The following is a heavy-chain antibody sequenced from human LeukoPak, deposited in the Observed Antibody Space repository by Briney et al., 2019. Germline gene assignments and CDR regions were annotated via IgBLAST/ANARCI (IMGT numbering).Heavy chain of an antibody. J-gene: IGHJ4*02. CDR2: ISAYNGNT. V-gene: IGHV1-18*04. D-gene: IGHD4-17*01. Sequence: ASVKVSCKASGYTFTSYGISWVRQAPGRGLEGMGWISAYNGNTNYAQKLQGRVTMTTDTSPSTAYMELRSLRSDDTAVYYCARDRAYGDYLFDYWGQGTLVTVSS. CDR1: GYTFTSYG. CDR3: ARDRAYGDYLFDY.